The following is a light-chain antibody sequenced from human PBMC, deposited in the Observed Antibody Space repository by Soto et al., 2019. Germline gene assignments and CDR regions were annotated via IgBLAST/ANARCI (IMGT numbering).Light chain of an antibody. V-gene: IGKV1-39*01. CDR3: KQYNSYWRT. J-gene: IGKJ1*01. CDR2: AAS. CDR1: QSISIY. Sequence: DIQMTQSPSSLSASVGDRVTITCRASQSISIYLNWYQQKPGKAPEVLIYAASTLQSGFPSRFSGSGPGTNFTLTISSMHPEDFATYYCKQYNSYWRTFGKGTKVEIK.